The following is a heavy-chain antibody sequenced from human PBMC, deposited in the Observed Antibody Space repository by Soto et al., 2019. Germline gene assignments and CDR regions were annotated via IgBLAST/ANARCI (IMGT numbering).Heavy chain of an antibody. CDR1: GGSISSGDYY. J-gene: IGHJ6*02. CDR3: ARAHNFWSGSYYYGMHV. V-gene: IGHV4-30-4*01. D-gene: IGHD3-3*01. CDR2: IYYSGST. Sequence: SETLCLTCTVSGGSISSGDYYWSWIRQPPGKGLEWIGYIYYSGSTYYNPSLKSRVTISVDTSKNQFSLKLSSVTAADTAVYYCARAHNFWSGSYYYGMHVWRQATTVKVSS.